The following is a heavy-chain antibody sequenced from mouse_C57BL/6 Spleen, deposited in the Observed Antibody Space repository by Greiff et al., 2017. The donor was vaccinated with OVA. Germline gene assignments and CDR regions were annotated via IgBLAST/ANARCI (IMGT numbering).Heavy chain of an antibody. CDR3: AREDYYGSPDY. J-gene: IGHJ2*01. CDR1: GYAFTNYL. Sequence: QVQLQQSGAELVRPGTSVKVSCKASGYAFTNYLIEWVKQRPGQGLEWIGVINPGSGGTNYNEKFKGKATLTADKSSSTAYMQLSSLTSEDSAVYFCAREDYYGSPDYWGQGTTLTVSS. CDR2: INPGSGGT. D-gene: IGHD1-1*01. V-gene: IGHV1-54*01.